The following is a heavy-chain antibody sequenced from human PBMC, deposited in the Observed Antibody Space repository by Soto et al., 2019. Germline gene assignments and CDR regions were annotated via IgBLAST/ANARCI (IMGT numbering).Heavy chain of an antibody. J-gene: IGHJ4*02. CDR3: TRDNSISMMIVVYYFDY. Sequence: PGGSLRLSCTASGFTFGDYAMSWFRQAPGKGLEWVGFIRSKAYGGTTEYAASVKGRFTISRDDSKSIAYLQMNSLKTEDTAVYYCTRDNSISMMIVVYYFDYWGQGTLVTVPS. CDR2: IRSKAYGGTT. V-gene: IGHV3-49*03. D-gene: IGHD3-22*01. CDR1: GFTFGDYA.